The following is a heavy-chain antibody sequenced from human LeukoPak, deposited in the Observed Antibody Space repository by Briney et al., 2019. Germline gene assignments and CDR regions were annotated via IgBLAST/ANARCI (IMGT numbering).Heavy chain of an antibody. CDR1: GYTFTGYY. J-gene: IGHJ5*02. D-gene: IGHD2-2*01. CDR3: ARDGPFLGYCSSTSCYGVGNWFDP. CDR2: IHPNSGGT. Sequence: ASVKVSCTPSGYTFTGYYMHWVRQVPGHGLECMGRIHPNSGGTNYATKFTGRVTMTRDTSISTAYMELSRLRSDDTAVYYCARDGPFLGYCSSTSCYGVGNWFDPWGQGTLVTVSS. V-gene: IGHV1-2*06.